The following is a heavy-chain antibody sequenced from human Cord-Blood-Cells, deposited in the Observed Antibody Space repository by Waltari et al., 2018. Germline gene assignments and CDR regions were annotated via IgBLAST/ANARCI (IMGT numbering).Heavy chain of an antibody. CDR1: GGSFSGYY. J-gene: IGHJ2*01. D-gene: IGHD7-27*01. V-gene: IGHV4-34*01. Sequence: QVQLQQWGAGLLKPSETLSRTCAGYGGSFSGYYWSWIRQPPGNGLAWIGEINHSGSTNYNPSIKSRGTISVDTSKNQFSLKLSSVTAADTAVYYCARDLTGDYWYFDLWGRGTLVTVSS. CDR3: ARDLTGDYWYFDL. CDR2: INHSGST.